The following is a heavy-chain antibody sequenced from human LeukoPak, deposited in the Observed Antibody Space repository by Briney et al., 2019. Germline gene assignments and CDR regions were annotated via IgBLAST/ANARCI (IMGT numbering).Heavy chain of an antibody. CDR2: IYSTGST. J-gene: IGHJ4*02. D-gene: IGHD4-23*01. CDR3: ARIRGGNIHFDY. V-gene: IGHV4-59*12. Sequence: SETLSLTCTVSGGSISNYYWSWIRQPPGKGLEWIGHIYSTGSTTYSPSLKSRVIMSADTSKNQFSLHLNSVTPEDTAVYYCARIRGGNIHFDYWGQGTLVTVSS. CDR1: GGSISNYY.